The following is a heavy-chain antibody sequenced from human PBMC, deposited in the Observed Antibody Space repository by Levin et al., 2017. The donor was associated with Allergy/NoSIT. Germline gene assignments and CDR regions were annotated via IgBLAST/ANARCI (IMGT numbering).Heavy chain of an antibody. CDR2: IWYDGSHK. V-gene: IGHV3-33*01. CDR3: ARGRYFDWDSDACEI. D-gene: IGHD3-9*01. CDR1: GFTFSNYG. Sequence: GSLRLSCAASGFTFSNYGFHWVRQAPGKGLEWVAVIWYDGSHKYSADSVKGRFTISRDNSKDTLYLEMNSLRTEDTALYYCARGRYFDWDSDACEIWGQGTMVTVSS. J-gene: IGHJ3*02.